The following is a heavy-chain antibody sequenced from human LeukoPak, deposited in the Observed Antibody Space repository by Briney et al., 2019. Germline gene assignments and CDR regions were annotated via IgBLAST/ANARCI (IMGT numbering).Heavy chain of an antibody. D-gene: IGHD1-1*01. CDR3: AKGLERESRLDS. J-gene: IGHJ4*02. CDR2: ISNSGGST. V-gene: IGHV3-23*01. CDR1: GFTFDDYG. Sequence: GGSLRLSCAASGFTFDDYGVSWVRQAPGKGLEWVSGISNSGGSTYYADSVKGRFTISRDNSKNTLYLRMNSLRAEDTALYYCAKGLERESRLDSWGQGTLVTVSS.